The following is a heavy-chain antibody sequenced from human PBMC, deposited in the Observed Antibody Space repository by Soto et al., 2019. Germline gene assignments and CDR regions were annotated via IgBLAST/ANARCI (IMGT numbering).Heavy chain of an antibody. CDR2: ISHTGTT. D-gene: IGHD1-26*01. V-gene: IGHV4-59*01. Sequence: QVQLQESGPGLVKPSETLSLTCTVSGGSISSYYWSWIRQSPGKGLEWVAYISHTGTTDYNPSLKSRLPISLDTVKKQFSLKLTSVTAADTAVYYCARGPPWVDAFDIWGQGTKVTLAP. CDR1: GGSISSYY. J-gene: IGHJ3*02. CDR3: ARGPPWVDAFDI.